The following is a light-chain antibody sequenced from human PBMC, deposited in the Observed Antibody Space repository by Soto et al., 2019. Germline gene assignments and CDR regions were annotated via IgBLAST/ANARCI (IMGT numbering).Light chain of an antibody. CDR3: QQYHIWDT. V-gene: IGKV3-15*01. CDR2: GAS. CDR1: QSVSSN. Sequence: EIVMTQSPATLSVSPGERATLSCRASQSVSSNLAWYQQKPGQAPRLLIYGASTRATDIPARFSGSGSGTEFTLTISSLQSEDFAVYYCQQYHIWDTFGGGTKVDIK. J-gene: IGKJ4*01.